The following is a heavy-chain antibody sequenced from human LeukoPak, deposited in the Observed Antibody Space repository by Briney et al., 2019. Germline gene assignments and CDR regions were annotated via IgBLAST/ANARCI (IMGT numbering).Heavy chain of an antibody. CDR2: IIPIFGTA. CDR1: VGTFSSYA. Sequence: SVKVSCKASVGTFSSYAIRWVRQAPGQGLEWMGGIIPIFGTANYAQKFQERVTITRDMSTSTAYMELSSLRSEDTAMYYCAAAAGFRYGSYAFDIWGQGTMVTVSS. D-gene: IGHD5-18*01. CDR3: AAAAGFRYGSYAFDI. V-gene: IGHV1-69*05. J-gene: IGHJ3*02.